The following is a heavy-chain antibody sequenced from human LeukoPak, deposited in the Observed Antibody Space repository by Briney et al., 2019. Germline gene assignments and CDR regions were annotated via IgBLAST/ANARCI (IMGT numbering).Heavy chain of an antibody. CDR1: GGSIRSYY. Sequence: SETLSLTCTVSGGSIRSYYWSWIRQPPGKGLEWIGYIYYSGSTNYNPSLKSRVTMSVDTSKNQFSLKLSSVTVADTAVYYCARAPYCSSTSCLINWFDPWGQGTLVTVSS. J-gene: IGHJ5*02. D-gene: IGHD2-2*01. V-gene: IGHV4-59*12. CDR2: IYYSGST. CDR3: ARAPYCSSTSCLINWFDP.